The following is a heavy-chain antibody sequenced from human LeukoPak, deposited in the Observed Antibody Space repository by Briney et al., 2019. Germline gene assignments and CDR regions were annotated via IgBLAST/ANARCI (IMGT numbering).Heavy chain of an antibody. J-gene: IGHJ4*02. CDR2: ITGSGNTK. CDR1: GFIVSSYS. CDR3: ARLLGLQLVGNY. Sequence: GGSLRLSCAASGFIVSSYSMNWVRQAPGKGLEWVSYITGSGNTKYYADSVKGRFTISRDNAQNSLYLQMNSLRAEDTAVYYCARLLGLQLVGNYWGQGTLVTVSS. D-gene: IGHD6-6*01. V-gene: IGHV3-48*01.